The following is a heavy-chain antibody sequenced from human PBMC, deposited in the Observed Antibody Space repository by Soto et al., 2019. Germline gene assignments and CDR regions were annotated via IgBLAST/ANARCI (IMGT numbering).Heavy chain of an antibody. CDR3: AKGGLRFVEWLLFADP. CDR1: GYTFTGYY. J-gene: IGHJ5*02. CDR2: INPNSGGT. D-gene: IGHD3-3*01. V-gene: IGHV1-2*04. Sequence: ASVKVSCKASGYTFTGYYMHWVRQAPGQGLEWMGWINPNSGGTNYAQKFQGWVTMTRDTSISTAYMELSRLSSVTAADTAVYYCAKGGLRFVEWLLFADPWGQGTLVTVSS.